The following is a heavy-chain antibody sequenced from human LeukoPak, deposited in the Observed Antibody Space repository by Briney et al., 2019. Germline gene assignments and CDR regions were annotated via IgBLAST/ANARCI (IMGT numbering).Heavy chain of an antibody. J-gene: IGHJ4*02. Sequence: SETLSLTCAVYGGSFSGYYWSWIRQPPGKGLEWIGEINHSGSTNYNPSLKSRVTLSVDTSKNQFSLRLSSVTAADTAVYYCALAGYSYGKDYWGQGTLVTVSS. CDR2: INHSGST. D-gene: IGHD5-18*01. V-gene: IGHV4-34*01. CDR1: GGSFSGYY. CDR3: ALAGYSYGKDY.